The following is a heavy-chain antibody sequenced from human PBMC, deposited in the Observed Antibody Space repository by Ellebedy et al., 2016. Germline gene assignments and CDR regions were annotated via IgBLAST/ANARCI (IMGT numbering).Heavy chain of an antibody. V-gene: IGHV3-30*03. J-gene: IGHJ3*01. CDR3: TRGLPGVAVWWYSFDV. CDR2: VSYDGSKE. CDR1: GFTFSTHG. Sequence: GGSLRLXXATSGFTFSTHGMHWVRQAPGKGLEWVALVSYDGSKEYYADSVQGRFNISRDNSLDTVYLQMNSLRIEDTATYYCTRGLPGVAVWWYSFDVWGQGTVVTVSS. D-gene: IGHD2-15*01.